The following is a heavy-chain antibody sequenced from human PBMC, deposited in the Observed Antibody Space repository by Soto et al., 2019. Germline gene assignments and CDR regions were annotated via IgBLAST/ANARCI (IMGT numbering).Heavy chain of an antibody. Sequence: PGGSLRLSCAASGFTFSNYWMHWVRQAPGKGLVWVSRINSDGRSTSYADSVKGRFTISRDNAKNTLYLQMNSLRAEDTAVYYCARRSAYRGGDCYRPPYYGMDVWGQGTTVTVSS. J-gene: IGHJ6*02. V-gene: IGHV3-74*01. CDR3: ARRSAYRGGDCYRPPYYGMDV. CDR2: INSDGRST. CDR1: GFTFSNYW. D-gene: IGHD2-21*02.